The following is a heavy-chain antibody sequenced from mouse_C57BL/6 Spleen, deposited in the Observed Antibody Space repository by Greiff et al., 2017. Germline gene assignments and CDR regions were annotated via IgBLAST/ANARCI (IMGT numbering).Heavy chain of an antibody. D-gene: IGHD3-1*01. CDR2: IDPSDSYT. Sequence: QVHVKQPGAELVKPGASVKLSCKASGYTFTSYWMQWVKQRPGQGLEWIGEIDPSDSYTNYNQKFKGKATLTVDTSSSTAYMQLSSLTSEDSAVYYCARVGGYFDVWGTGTTVTVSS. V-gene: IGHV1-50*01. CDR1: GYTFTSYW. CDR3: ARVGGYFDV. J-gene: IGHJ1*03.